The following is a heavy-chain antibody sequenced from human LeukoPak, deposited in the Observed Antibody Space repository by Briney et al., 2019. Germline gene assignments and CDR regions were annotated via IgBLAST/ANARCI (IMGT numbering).Heavy chain of an antibody. J-gene: IGHJ4*02. CDR1: GFTVSSNY. Sequence: PGGSLRLSCAASGFTVSSNYMSWVRQAPGKGLEWVSVIYSGGSTYYADSVKGRFTISRDNSKNTLYLQMNSLRAEDTAVYYCARDQPGKGFGYWGQGTLVTVSS. CDR2: IYSGGST. V-gene: IGHV3-66*01. CDR3: ARDQPGKGFGY.